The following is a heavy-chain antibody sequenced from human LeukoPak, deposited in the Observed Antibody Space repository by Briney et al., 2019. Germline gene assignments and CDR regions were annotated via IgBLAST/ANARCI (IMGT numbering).Heavy chain of an antibody. Sequence: GESLKISCQGSGYSFTNYWIGWVRQMPGKDLKWMGIFSPGDSDSRYSPSFRGQVTISADKSIRTVYLQWGSLKASDTAMYYCARLASAWNFDYWGQGTLVTVSS. CDR1: GYSFTNYW. J-gene: IGHJ4*02. CDR3: ARLASAWNFDY. D-gene: IGHD6-19*01. V-gene: IGHV5-51*01. CDR2: FSPGDSDS.